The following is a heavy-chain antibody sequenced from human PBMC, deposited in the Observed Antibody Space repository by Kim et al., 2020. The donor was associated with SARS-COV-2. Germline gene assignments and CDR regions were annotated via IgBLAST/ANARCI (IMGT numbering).Heavy chain of an antibody. J-gene: IGHJ4*02. CDR2: IKSRADHGTT. D-gene: IGHD6-13*01. CDR3: TTDSFDYSNSWYLGC. Sequence: GGSLRLSCATTGFTFSNAWMTWVRQAPGKGLEWVGHIKSRADHGTTEYAEPVKGRFFISRDDSKKTLYLQMLSLKPEDSAVYYCTTDSFDYSNSWYLGCWGQGTLVTVSS. V-gene: IGHV3-15*01. CDR1: GFTFSNAW.